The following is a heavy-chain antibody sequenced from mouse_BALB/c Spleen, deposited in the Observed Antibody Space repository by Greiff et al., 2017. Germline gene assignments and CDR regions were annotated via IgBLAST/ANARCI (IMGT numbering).Heavy chain of an antibody. CDR3: ARYYGYPYAMDY. D-gene: IGHD1-2*01. CDR1: GFTFSSFG. CDR2: ISSGSSTI. J-gene: IGHJ4*01. Sequence: EVKLVESGGGLVQPGGSRKLSCAASGFTFSSFGMHWVRQAPEKGLEWVAYISSGSSTIYYADTVKGRFTISRDNPKNTLFLQMTSLRSEDTAMYYCARYYGYPYAMDYWGQGTSVTVSS. V-gene: IGHV5-17*02.